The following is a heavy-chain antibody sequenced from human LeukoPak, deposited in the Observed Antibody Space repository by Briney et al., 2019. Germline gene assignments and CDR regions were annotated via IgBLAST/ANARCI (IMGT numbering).Heavy chain of an antibody. CDR3: ASSGSYRFDY. Sequence: GGSLRLSCAASGFTFSSYSMNWVRQAPGKGLEWVSHITASGTAMFYADPVKGRFTISRDNAKNSLYLQMNSLRDEDTAVYYCASSGSYRFDYWGQGTLVTVSS. D-gene: IGHD1-26*01. J-gene: IGHJ4*02. CDR2: ITASGTAM. V-gene: IGHV3-48*02. CDR1: GFTFSSYS.